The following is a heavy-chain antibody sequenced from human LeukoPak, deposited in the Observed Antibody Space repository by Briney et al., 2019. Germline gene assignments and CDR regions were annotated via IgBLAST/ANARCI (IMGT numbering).Heavy chain of an antibody. CDR1: GFTFSNYA. Sequence: PGGSLRLSCAASGFTFSNYAMSWVRQAPGKGLEWVSGTSGSGSSRYYADSVKGRFTISRDNSKNTLYMQMNSLRAEDTAAYYCAREEEAYSGSRIDYWGQGTLVTVSS. CDR2: TSGSGSSR. J-gene: IGHJ4*02. D-gene: IGHD1-26*01. CDR3: AREEEAYSGSRIDY. V-gene: IGHV3-23*01.